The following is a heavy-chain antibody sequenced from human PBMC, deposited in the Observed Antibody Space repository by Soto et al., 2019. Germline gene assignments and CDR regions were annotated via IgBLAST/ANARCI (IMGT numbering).Heavy chain of an antibody. Sequence: QVQLVQSGAEVKKPGSSVKVSCKASGGTFSSYTISWVRQAPGQGLEWMGRIIPILGIANYAQKFQGRVTITPGKSTRTAYRELSSLRSEDAAVYYCAGDGVATIGSGYWGQGTLVTVSS. D-gene: IGHD5-12*01. CDR2: IIPILGIA. J-gene: IGHJ4*02. CDR3: AGDGVATIGSGY. CDR1: GGTFSSYT. V-gene: IGHV1-69*08.